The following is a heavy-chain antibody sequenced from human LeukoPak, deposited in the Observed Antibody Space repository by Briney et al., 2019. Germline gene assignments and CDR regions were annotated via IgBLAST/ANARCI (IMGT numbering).Heavy chain of an antibody. CDR1: GFTFSSYW. CDR2: SKSDGST. D-gene: IGHD3-22*01. CDR3: ARAPSEIGGYYPEYFRH. J-gene: IGHJ1*01. Sequence: GGSLRLSCAASGFTFSSYWMHWVRHAPGKGLVWVSRSKSDGSTNSADYVKGRFTISIDNAKNTVSLQMNSLRAEDTGVYYCARAPSEIGGYYPEYFRHWGQGTLVTVPS. V-gene: IGHV3-74*01.